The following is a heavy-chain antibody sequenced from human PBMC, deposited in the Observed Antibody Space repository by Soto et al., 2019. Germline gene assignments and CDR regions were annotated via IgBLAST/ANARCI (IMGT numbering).Heavy chain of an antibody. D-gene: IGHD2-15*01. CDR1: GYSFTSYW. CDR3: ARSTSVSGGYYGMDV. V-gene: IGHV5-51*01. J-gene: IGHJ6*02. CDR2: IAPGDSDT. Sequence: GESLKISCKGSGYSFTSYWFVWVRHTPGKGLEWMGIIAPGDSDTRYSPSFQGQVTISADKSISTAYLQWSSLKASDTAMYYCARSTSVSGGYYGMDVWGQGTTVTVS.